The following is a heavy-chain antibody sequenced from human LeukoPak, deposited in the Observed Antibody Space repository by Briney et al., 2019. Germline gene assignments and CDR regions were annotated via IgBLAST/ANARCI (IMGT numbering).Heavy chain of an antibody. Sequence: GGSLRLSCAASGFTFSSYAMHWVRQAPGKGLEWVAVISYDGSNKYYADSVKGRFTISRDNSKNTLYLQMNSLRAEDTAVYYCATYYYDSSGYYPHFDYWGQGTLATVSS. J-gene: IGHJ4*02. CDR3: ATYYYDSSGYYPHFDY. V-gene: IGHV3-30-3*01. D-gene: IGHD3-22*01. CDR2: ISYDGSNK. CDR1: GFTFSSYA.